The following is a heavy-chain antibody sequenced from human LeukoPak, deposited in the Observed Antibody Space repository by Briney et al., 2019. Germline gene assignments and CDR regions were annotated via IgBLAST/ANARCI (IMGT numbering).Heavy chain of an antibody. CDR2: ISGDGVST. D-gene: IGHD6-19*01. V-gene: IGHV3-43*02. CDR3: AKGADPRNWRMMTVAGPRFDC. Sequence: GGCLRLSCAASGFSFDDYAMHWVRQAPGKGLEWVSLISGDGVSTYYAGSLKGRFTISRDNSKNSLYLQMNSLKTEDTAFYYRAKGADPRNWRMMTVAGPRFDCWGHRTLVTVSS. CDR1: GFSFDDYA. J-gene: IGHJ4*01.